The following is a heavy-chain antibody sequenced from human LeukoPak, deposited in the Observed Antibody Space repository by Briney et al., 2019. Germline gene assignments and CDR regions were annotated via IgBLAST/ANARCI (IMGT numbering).Heavy chain of an antibody. CDR3: ARGATGTADY. D-gene: IGHD1-1*01. Sequence: PSETLSLTCTVSGYSISSGYYWGWIRQPPGKGLEWIGEINHSGSTNYNPSLKSRVTISVDTSKNQFSLKLSSVTAADTAVYYCARGATGTADYWGQGTLVTVSS. J-gene: IGHJ4*02. CDR2: INHSGST. CDR1: GYSISSGYY. V-gene: IGHV4-38-2*02.